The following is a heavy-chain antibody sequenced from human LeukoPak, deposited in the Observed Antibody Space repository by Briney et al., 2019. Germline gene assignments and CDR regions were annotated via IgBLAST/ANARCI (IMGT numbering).Heavy chain of an antibody. CDR2: IAGSDGFT. V-gene: IGHV3-23*01. Sequence: QTGGSLRLSCAASGFPFSSYAMNWVRQAPGKGLEWVSVIAGSDGFTQYADSVKGRFTTSRDNSKNTVYLQMNRLRVEDTALYYCVRSLDYWGQGTLVTVSS. J-gene: IGHJ4*02. CDR3: VRSLDY. CDR1: GFPFSSYA.